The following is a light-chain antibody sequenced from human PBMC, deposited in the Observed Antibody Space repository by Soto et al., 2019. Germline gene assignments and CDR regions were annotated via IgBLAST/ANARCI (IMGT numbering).Light chain of an antibody. V-gene: IGKV1-5*03. Sequence: DIQMTQSPSTLSASVGDRVTITCRASQSISNWLAWYQQKPGKAPKLLISKASSLKSGVPSRFSGSGSGTEFTLTISSLQPDDFATYYCQQYNSYWTFGQGTKVEIK. CDR1: QSISNW. J-gene: IGKJ1*01. CDR3: QQYNSYWT. CDR2: KAS.